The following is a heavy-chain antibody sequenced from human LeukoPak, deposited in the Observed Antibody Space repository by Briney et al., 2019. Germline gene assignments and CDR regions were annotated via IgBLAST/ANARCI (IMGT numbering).Heavy chain of an antibody. Sequence: SSETLSLTCTVSGGSISSYYWSWIRQPPGKGLEWIGYIYYSGCTNYNPSLKSRVTISVDTSKNQFSLKLSSVTAADTAVYYCATMPGRYSGYDSLYYFDYWGQGTLVTVSS. V-gene: IGHV4-59*01. CDR3: ATMPGRYSGYDSLYYFDY. CDR1: GGSISSYY. J-gene: IGHJ4*02. D-gene: IGHD5-12*01. CDR2: IYYSGCT.